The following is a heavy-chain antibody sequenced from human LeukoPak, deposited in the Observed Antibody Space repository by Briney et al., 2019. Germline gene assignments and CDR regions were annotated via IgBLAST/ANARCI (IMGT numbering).Heavy chain of an antibody. CDR2: IYTSGST. V-gene: IGHV4-61*02. J-gene: IGHJ4*02. Sequence: SQTLSLTCTVSGGSISSGSYYWSWIRQPAGKGLEWIGRIYTSGSTNYNPSLKSRVTISVDTSKNQFSLKLSSVTAADTAVYYCARDAIDYYGSGYFDYWGQGTLVTVSS. D-gene: IGHD3-10*01. CDR3: ARDAIDYYGSGYFDY. CDR1: GGSISSGSYY.